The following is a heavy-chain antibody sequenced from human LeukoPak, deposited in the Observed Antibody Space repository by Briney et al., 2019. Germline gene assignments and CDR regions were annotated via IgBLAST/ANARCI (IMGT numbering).Heavy chain of an antibody. Sequence: GGSLRLSCAASGFTFSSYSMNWVRQAPGKGLEWVSYISSSGSYIYFADSVKGRFTISRDNAKNSVYLQMNSLRDEDTAVYSCARGCGSGSYYRGTDAFDLWGQGTMVTVSS. CDR1: GFTFSSYS. CDR2: ISSSGSYI. V-gene: IGHV3-48*02. CDR3: ARGCGSGSYYRGTDAFDL. J-gene: IGHJ3*01. D-gene: IGHD3-10*01.